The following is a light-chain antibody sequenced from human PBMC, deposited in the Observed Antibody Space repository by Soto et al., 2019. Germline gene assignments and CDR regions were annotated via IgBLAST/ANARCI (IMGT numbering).Light chain of an antibody. J-gene: IGKJ1*01. CDR1: QSVTSSY. CDR2: SAS. CDR3: QQYGSSPPWT. V-gene: IGKV3-20*01. Sequence: EIVLTQSPGTLSLSPWERATLSCRASQSVTSSYLAWYQQKPGQAPRLLIYSASSRATGIPDRFSGSGSGTDFTLTISRLEPEDFAVYYCQQYGSSPPWTFGQGTKVDIK.